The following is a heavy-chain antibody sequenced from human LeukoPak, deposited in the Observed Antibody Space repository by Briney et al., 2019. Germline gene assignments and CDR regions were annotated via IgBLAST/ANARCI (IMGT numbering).Heavy chain of an antibody. CDR3: ARGGWALC. CDR1: GFTFSNYW. V-gene: IGHV3-7*03. D-gene: IGHD1-26*01. J-gene: IGHJ4*02. Sequence: GGSLRLSCAASGFTFSNYWMSWVRQAPGKGLEWVANIKLDGSEKNYVDSVKGRFTISRDNAKNSLDLQMNSLRAEDTAVYYCARGGWALCWGQGTLVTVSS. CDR2: IKLDGSEK.